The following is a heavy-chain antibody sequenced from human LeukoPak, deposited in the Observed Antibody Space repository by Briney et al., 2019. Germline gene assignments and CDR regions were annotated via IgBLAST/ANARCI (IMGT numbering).Heavy chain of an antibody. CDR1: GFSFSTYN. Sequence: GGSLRLSCAASGFSFSTYNMIWVRQAPGKGMEWISFITSTTATISYSDSVRGRFTISSDNAKNSLYLQMNNLRAEDTAVYYCASGSLAGRYFDFWGQGTLVTVSP. CDR3: ASGSLAGRYFDF. CDR2: ITSTTATI. J-gene: IGHJ4*02. D-gene: IGHD6-19*01. V-gene: IGHV3-48*01.